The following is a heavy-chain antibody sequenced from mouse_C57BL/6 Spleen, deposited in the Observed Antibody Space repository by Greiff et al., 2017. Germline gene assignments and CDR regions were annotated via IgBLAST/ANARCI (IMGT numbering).Heavy chain of an antibody. J-gene: IGHJ2*01. CDR3: ARDQTLDY. Sequence: VQLKQSGPGLVKPSQSLSLTCSVTGYSITRGYYWDLIRQFPGNELEWMGYISYDGSNHYNPPLKNRIPITRDTSKNQFFLKLNSVTTEDTATYYCARDQTLDYWGQGTTLTVSS. V-gene: IGHV3-6*01. CDR2: ISYDGSN. CDR1: GYSITRGYY.